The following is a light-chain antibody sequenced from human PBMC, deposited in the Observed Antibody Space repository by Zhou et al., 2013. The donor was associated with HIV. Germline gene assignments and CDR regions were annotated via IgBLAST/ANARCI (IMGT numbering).Light chain of an antibody. CDR2: TAS. CDR3: QQGHSTPRT. CDR1: ENIDTY. V-gene: IGKV1-39*01. J-gene: IGKJ2*02. Sequence: DIQMTQSPSSLSACVGDRVTITCRASENIDTYLHWYQQMPGEAPKLLIYTASILQSGVPSRFSGSGSGTRFILTINGLQREDFATYYCQQGHSTPRTFGQGTKLEIK.